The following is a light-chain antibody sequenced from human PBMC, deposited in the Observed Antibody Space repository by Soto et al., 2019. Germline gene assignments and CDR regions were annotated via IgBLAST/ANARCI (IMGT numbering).Light chain of an antibody. CDR1: QSVGSY. CDR2: DAS. V-gene: IGKV3-11*01. J-gene: IGKJ4*01. CDR3: QHRSNWPPT. Sequence: EIVLTQSPATLSLSPGERATLSCRASQSVGSYLAWYQQIPGQAPRLLIYDASNRATGIPARFSGSGSGTDFTLTSSSLEPADFAVYYCQHRSNWPPTFGGGTKVDIK.